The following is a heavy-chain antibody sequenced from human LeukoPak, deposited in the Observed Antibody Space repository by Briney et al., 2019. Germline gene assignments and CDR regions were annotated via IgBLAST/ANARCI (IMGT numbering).Heavy chain of an antibody. CDR3: ARSKSDFWSGYYDAFDI. V-gene: IGHV4-4*07. Sequence: SETLSLTCTVSGGSISSYYWSWIRQPAGKGLEWIGRIYTSGSTNYNPSLKSRVTISVDKSKNQLSLKLSSVTAADTAVYYCARSKSDFWSGYYDAFDIWGQGTMVTVSS. CDR1: GGSISSYY. CDR2: IYTSGST. J-gene: IGHJ3*02. D-gene: IGHD3-3*01.